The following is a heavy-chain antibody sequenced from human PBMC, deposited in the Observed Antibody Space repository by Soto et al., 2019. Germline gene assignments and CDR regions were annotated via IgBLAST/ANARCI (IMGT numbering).Heavy chain of an antibody. CDR3: ASGITIFGVVTSFDY. CDR1: VYTFTSYG. Sequence: GASVKVSCKASVYTFTSYGISCVRQAPGQGLEWMGWISAYNGNTNYAQKLQGRVTMTTDTSTSTAYMELRSLRSDDTAVYYCASGITIFGVVTSFDYWGQGTLVTVSS. D-gene: IGHD3-3*01. CDR2: ISAYNGNT. J-gene: IGHJ4*02. V-gene: IGHV1-18*04.